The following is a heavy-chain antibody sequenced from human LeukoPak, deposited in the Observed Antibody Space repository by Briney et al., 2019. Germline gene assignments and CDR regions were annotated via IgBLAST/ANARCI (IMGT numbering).Heavy chain of an antibody. CDR1: GGSISSYY. J-gene: IGHJ4*02. Sequence: PSETLSLTCTVSGGSISSYYWSWIRQPPGKGLDWIGYISYTGGTNYNPSLKSRVTISVDTSKNQFSLKLSSVTAADTAVYYCGRVPPLSRPYTGNNYYFDYWGQGTLVTVSS. V-gene: IGHV4-59*01. CDR3: GRVPPLSRPYTGNNYYFDY. CDR2: ISYTGGT. D-gene: IGHD5-24*01.